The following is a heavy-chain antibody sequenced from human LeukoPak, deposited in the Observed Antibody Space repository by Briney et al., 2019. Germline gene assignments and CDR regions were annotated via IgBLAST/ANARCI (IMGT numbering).Heavy chain of an antibody. J-gene: IGHJ4*02. CDR2: IDPKSGGP. CDR3: ALENCYVDTGCSKSFDY. CDR1: GYTFTVKF. D-gene: IGHD3-9*01. V-gene: IGHV1-2*02. Sequence: ASVKVSCKTSGYTFTVKFLHWLRQAPEQGLEWMGGIDPKSGGPVYGQNFRGRVTVTRDTSVSTAHMELSRLRSYDTAVYFCALENCYVDTGCSKSFDYWGQGTLVTVSS.